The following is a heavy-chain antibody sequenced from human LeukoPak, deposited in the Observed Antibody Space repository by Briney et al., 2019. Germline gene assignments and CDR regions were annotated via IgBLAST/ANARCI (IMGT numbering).Heavy chain of an antibody. CDR1: GGTFTSYA. J-gene: IGHJ4*02. D-gene: IGHD1-26*01. V-gene: IGHV1-69*13. Sequence: ASVKVSCKASGGTFTSYAISWVRRAPGQGLEWMGGIIPIFGTANYAQKFQGRVTITADESTSTAYMELSSLRSEDTAVYYCARGGSVGARPFDYWGKGTLVTVCS. CDR3: ARGGSVGARPFDY. CDR2: IIPIFGTA.